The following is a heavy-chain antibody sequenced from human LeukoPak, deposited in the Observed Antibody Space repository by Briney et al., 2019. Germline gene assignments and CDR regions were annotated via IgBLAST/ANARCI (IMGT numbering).Heavy chain of an antibody. D-gene: IGHD6-13*01. CDR2: ISYDGSNK. CDR3: ARRWSFDH. V-gene: IGHV3-30-3*01. Sequence: GGSLRLSCAASGFTFSNYVIHWVRQAPGKGLEWVAVISYDGSNKYYADSVKGRFTISRDNSKNTLYLQMNSLRVEDTAVYYCARRWSFDHWGQGTLVTVSS. J-gene: IGHJ4*02. CDR1: GFTFSNYV.